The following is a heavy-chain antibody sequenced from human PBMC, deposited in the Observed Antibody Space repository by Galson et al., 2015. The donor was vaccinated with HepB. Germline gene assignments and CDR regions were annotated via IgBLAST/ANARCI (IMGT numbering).Heavy chain of an antibody. CDR1: GFTFSNFA. D-gene: IGHD2-8*02. J-gene: IGHJ4*02. V-gene: IGHV3-23*01. CDR3: AKWETGPTGVY. CDR2: ISGSGGST. Sequence: SLRLSCAASGFTFSNFAMSWVRQAPGKGLEWVSGISGSGGSTFSADSVKGRFTISRDNSKNTLYLQMNSLRGEDTAVYYCAKWETGPTGVYWGQGTLVTVSS.